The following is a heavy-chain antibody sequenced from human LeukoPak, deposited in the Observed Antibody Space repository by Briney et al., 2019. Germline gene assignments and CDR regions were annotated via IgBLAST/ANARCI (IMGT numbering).Heavy chain of an antibody. D-gene: IGHD2-8*01. CDR1: GGSFSCYY. CDR2: INHSGST. Sequence: SETLSLTCAVYGGSFSCYYWSWIRQPPGKGLEWIGEINHSGSTNYNPSLKSRVTISVDTSKNQFSLKLSSVTAADTAVYYCARGLVPRSRGPYFDYWGQGTLVTVSS. V-gene: IGHV4-34*01. J-gene: IGHJ4*02. CDR3: ARGLVPRSRGPYFDY.